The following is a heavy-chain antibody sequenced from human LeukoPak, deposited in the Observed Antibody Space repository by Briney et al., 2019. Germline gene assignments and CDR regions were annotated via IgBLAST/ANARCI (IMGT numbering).Heavy chain of an antibody. CDR3: ARLFHPALSGNYPFDY. CDR1: GGSFSGYY. J-gene: IGHJ4*02. D-gene: IGHD1-26*01. Sequence: PSETLSLTCAVYGGSFSGYYWSWNRQPPGKGLEWIGYIYYSGSTNYNPSLKSRVTISVDTSKNQFSLKLNSVTAADTAMYYCARLFHPALSGNYPFDYWGQGTLVTVSS. CDR2: IYYSGST. V-gene: IGHV4-59*01.